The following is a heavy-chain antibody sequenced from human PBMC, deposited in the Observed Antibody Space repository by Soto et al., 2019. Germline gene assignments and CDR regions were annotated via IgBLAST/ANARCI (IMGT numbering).Heavy chain of an antibody. Sequence: GGSLRLSCTASGFTFGDYAMSWFRQAPGKGLEWVGFIRSKAYGGTTEYAASVKGRFTISRDDSKSIAYLQMNSLKTEDTAVYYCTRDRSDSNYYVSDYWGQGTLVTFSS. CDR2: IRSKAYGGTT. J-gene: IGHJ4*02. V-gene: IGHV3-49*03. CDR3: TRDRSDSNYYVSDY. D-gene: IGHD4-4*01. CDR1: GFTFGDYA.